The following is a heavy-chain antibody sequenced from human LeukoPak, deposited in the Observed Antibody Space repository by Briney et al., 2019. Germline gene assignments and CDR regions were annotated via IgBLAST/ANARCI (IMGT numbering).Heavy chain of an antibody. V-gene: IGHV1-46*01. CDR2: INPSEGST. J-gene: IGHJ6*02. CDR1: GYTFTSYH. CDR3: ARSEKMDV. Sequence: ASVKVSCKASGYTFTSYHIHWVRQVPGQGLEWMGVINPSEGSTDYAQKFQDRVSLTRDTSTSTVYMDLSRLRYEDTAVYYCARSEKMDVWGQGTTVTVSS.